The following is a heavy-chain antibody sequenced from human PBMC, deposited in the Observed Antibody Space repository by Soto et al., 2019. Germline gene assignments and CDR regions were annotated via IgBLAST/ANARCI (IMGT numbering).Heavy chain of an antibody. J-gene: IGHJ6*02. D-gene: IGHD6-6*01. V-gene: IGHV1-18*01. Sequence: ASVKVSCKASGYTFTSYGISWVRQAPGQGLEWMGWISAYNGNTNYAQKLQGRVTMTTDTSTSTAYMELRSLRSDDTAVYYCAREGKQLGGYHYYYGMDVWGQGTTVTVSS. CDR2: ISAYNGNT. CDR1: GYTFTSYG. CDR3: AREGKQLGGYHYYYGMDV.